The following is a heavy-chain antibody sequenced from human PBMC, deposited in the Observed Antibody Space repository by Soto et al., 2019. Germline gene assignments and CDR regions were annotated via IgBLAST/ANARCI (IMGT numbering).Heavy chain of an antibody. CDR3: AKDGASGSYPPYYYFGMDV. D-gene: IGHD1-26*01. Sequence: VGSLRLSCAASGFTFSSYAMSWVRQAPGEGLEWVSTISGSGGNAYYADSVKGRFSISRDNSKNTLRLQMNSLRADDTAVYYCAKDGASGSYPPYYYFGMDVWGQGTTVTVSS. V-gene: IGHV3-23*01. CDR2: ISGSGGNA. CDR1: GFTFSSYA. J-gene: IGHJ6*02.